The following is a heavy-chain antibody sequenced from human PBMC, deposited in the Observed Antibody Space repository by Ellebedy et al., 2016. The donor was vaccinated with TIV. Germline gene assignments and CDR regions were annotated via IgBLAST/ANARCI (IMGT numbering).Heavy chain of an antibody. J-gene: IGHJ3*02. CDR3: ARANPLGPFDAFDI. V-gene: IGHV4-34*01. CDR1: GGSFSGYY. CDR2: INHSGST. D-gene: IGHD1-14*01. Sequence: SETLSLTXAVYGGSFSGYYWTWIRQPPGKGLEWIGEINHSGSTYYNPSLKSRVTISVDTSKNQFSLKLSSVTAADTAVYYCARANPLGPFDAFDIWGQGTMVTVSS.